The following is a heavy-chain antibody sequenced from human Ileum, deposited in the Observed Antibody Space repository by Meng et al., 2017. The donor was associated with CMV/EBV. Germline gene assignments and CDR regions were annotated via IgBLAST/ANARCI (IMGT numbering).Heavy chain of an antibody. CDR1: GASITNDDYY. V-gene: IGHV4-30-4*01. Sequence: QVSRHGSGPCLVKTSPTLSLTGTVSGASITNDDYYWSWLRQPPGKGLEWIGYIYYNGITYYNPSLKSRIAILVDTSKSQFSLIVSSVTAADTAVYYCAKYSGPSRWFDPWGQGTLVTVSS. D-gene: IGHD5-12*01. CDR2: IYYNGIT. CDR3: AKYSGPSRWFDP. J-gene: IGHJ5*02.